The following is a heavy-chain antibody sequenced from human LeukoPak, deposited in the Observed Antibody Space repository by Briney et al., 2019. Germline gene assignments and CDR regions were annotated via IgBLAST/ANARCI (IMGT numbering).Heavy chain of an antibody. J-gene: IGHJ3*02. CDR2: IIPIFGTA. CDR1: GGTFSSYA. D-gene: IGHD3-16*01. Sequence: SVKASCKASGGTFSSYAISWVRQAPGQGLEWMGGIIPIFGTANYAQKFQGRVTITADESTSTAYMELSSLRSEDTAVYYCASRPVGGRGAFDIWGQGTMDTVSS. CDR3: ASRPVGGRGAFDI. V-gene: IGHV1-69*13.